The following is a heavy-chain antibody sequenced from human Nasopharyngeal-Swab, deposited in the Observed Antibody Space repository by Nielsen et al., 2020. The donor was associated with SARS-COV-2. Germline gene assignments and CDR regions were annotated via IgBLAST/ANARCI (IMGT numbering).Heavy chain of an antibody. CDR3: ATCGGSCYSDAFDI. V-gene: IGHV1-46*01. CDR1: GYTFTSYY. J-gene: IGHJ3*02. D-gene: IGHD2-15*01. CDR2: INPSGGST. Sequence: ASVKVSCKASGYTFTSYYMHWVRQAPGQGLEWMGIINPSGGSTSYAQKFQGRVTISVDTSKNQFSLKLSSVTAADTAVYYCATCGGSCYSDAFDIWGQGTMVTVSS.